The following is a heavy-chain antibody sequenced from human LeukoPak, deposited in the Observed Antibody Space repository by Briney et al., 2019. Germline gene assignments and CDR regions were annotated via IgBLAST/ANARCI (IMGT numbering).Heavy chain of an antibody. J-gene: IGHJ6*03. D-gene: IGHD1-1*01. CDR2: IYTSGST. V-gene: IGHV4-4*07. Sequence: SETLSLTCTVSGDSISIYYWSWIRQPAGKGLEWIGRIYTSGSTNYNPSLNGRVSISRDTSKNLFSLRLRSVTAADTAVYFCARGRVSSSTWYSTYYYYFYMDVWGKGTTVTVSS. CDR3: ARGRVSSSTWYSTYYYYFYMDV. CDR1: GDSISIYY.